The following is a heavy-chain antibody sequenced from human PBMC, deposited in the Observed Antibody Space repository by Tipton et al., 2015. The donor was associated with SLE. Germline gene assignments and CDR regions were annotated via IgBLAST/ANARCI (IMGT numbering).Heavy chain of an antibody. Sequence: RSLRLSCAASGFTFRTYAMHWVRQAPGKGLEWVAIISYDGSNKYYADSVKGRFTISRDNSKNTLYLQMNSLRTEDTAVYYCARDLGYSYGCVDCWGQGTLVTVSS. CDR2: ISYDGSNK. V-gene: IGHV3-30*04. J-gene: IGHJ4*02. CDR3: ARDLGYSYGCVDC. CDR1: GFTFRTYA. D-gene: IGHD5-18*01.